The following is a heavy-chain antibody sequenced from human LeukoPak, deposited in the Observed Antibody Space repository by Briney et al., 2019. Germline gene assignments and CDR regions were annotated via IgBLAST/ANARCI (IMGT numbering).Heavy chain of an antibody. CDR1: GGTFSSYA. CDR2: IIPIFGTA. Sequence: SVKVSCKASGGTFSSYAISWVRQAPGQGLEWMGGIIPIFGTANYAQKFQGRVTITADESTSTAYMELSSLRSEDTAVYYCARERYYGSGSYYNEDYFDYWGQGTLVTVSS. J-gene: IGHJ4*02. CDR3: ARERYYGSGSYYNEDYFDY. V-gene: IGHV1-69*13. D-gene: IGHD3-10*01.